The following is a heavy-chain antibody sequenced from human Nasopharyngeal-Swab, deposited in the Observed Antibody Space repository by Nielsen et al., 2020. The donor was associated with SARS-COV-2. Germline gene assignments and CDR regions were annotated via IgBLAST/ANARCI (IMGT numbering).Heavy chain of an antibody. D-gene: IGHD3-22*01. CDR1: GGSISSSSYY. CDR3: ARPYYDSSGYDAWFDP. Sequence: SETLSLTCTVSGGSISSSSYYWGWIRQPPGKGLEWIGSIYYSGSTYYNPSLKSRVTISVDTSKNQFSLKLSSVTAADTAVYYCARPYYDSSGYDAWFDPWGHGTLVTVSS. CDR2: IYYSGST. V-gene: IGHV4-39*01. J-gene: IGHJ5*02.